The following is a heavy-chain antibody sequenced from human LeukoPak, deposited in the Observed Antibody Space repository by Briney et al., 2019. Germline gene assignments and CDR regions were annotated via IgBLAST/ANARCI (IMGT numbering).Heavy chain of an antibody. V-gene: IGHV1-2*02. J-gene: IGHJ4*02. Sequence: GASVKVSCKASGYTFTGYYMHWVRQAPGQGLEWMGWINPNSGGTNYAQKFQGRVTMTRDTSISTAYMELSRLRSDDTAVYYCARDLGGGVYYGSGSYYNAQDDYWGQGTLVTVSS. CDR2: INPNSGGT. D-gene: IGHD3-10*01. CDR3: ARDLGGGVYYGSGSYYNAQDDY. CDR1: GYTFTGYY.